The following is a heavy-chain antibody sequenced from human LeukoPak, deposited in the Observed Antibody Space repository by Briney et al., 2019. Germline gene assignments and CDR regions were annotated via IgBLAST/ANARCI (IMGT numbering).Heavy chain of an antibody. CDR2: ISYDGSNK. CDR3: AKDPSRYCSGGSCYGIDY. J-gene: IGHJ4*02. Sequence: GRSLRLSCAASGFTFSSLGMHWVRQAPGKGLEWVAVISYDGSNKYYADSVKGRFTISRDNSKNTLYLQMNSLRAEDTAVYYCAKDPSRYCSGGSCYGIDYWGQGTLVTVSS. V-gene: IGHV3-30*18. D-gene: IGHD2-15*01. CDR1: GFTFSSLG.